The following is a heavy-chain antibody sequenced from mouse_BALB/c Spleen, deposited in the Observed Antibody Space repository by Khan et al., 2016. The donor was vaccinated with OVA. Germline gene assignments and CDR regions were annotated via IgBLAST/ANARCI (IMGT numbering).Heavy chain of an antibody. D-gene: IGHD1-2*01. CDR1: GYSITSGYG. Sequence: EVQLVESGPGLVKPSQSLSLTCTVTGYSITSGYGWNWIRQFPGNKLEWMGYISYSGHTNYNPSLKSRISITRDTSKNQFFLQLNSVTTEDTATYYCARTARIKYWCQGTTLTVSS. V-gene: IGHV3-2*02. CDR2: ISYSGHT. CDR3: ARTARIKY. J-gene: IGHJ2*01.